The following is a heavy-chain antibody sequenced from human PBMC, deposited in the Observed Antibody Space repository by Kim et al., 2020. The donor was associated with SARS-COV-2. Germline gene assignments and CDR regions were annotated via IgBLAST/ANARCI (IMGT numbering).Heavy chain of an antibody. J-gene: IGHJ3*02. D-gene: IGHD3-22*01. CDR3: ARDQRDYYDSSGYSDAFDI. CDR2: INPSGGST. V-gene: IGHV1-46*01. Sequence: ASVKVSCKASGYTFTSYYMHWVRQAPGRGLEWMGIINPSGGSTSYAQKFQGRVTMTRDTSTSTVYMELSSLRSEDTAVYYCARDQRDYYDSSGYSDAFDIWGQGTMVTVSS. CDR1: GYTFTSYY.